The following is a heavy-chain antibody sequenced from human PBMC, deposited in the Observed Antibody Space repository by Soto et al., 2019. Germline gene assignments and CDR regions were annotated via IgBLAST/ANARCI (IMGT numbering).Heavy chain of an antibody. D-gene: IGHD3-22*01. Sequence: PGGSLRLSCAASGLNSSSFAMSWVRQDPEKGLEWVSGISGSGGSTYYADSVKGRFTISRDNSKNTLYLQMNSLRAEDTAVYYCAKDRTITMIVVPHAFDIWGRGTMVTVSS. V-gene: IGHV3-23*01. CDR3: AKDRTITMIVVPHAFDI. CDR1: GLNSSSFA. CDR2: ISGSGGST. J-gene: IGHJ3*02.